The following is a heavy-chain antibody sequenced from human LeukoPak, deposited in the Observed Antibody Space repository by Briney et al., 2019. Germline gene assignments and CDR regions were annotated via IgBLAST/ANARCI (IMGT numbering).Heavy chain of an antibody. V-gene: IGHV3-48*03. CDR3: ARASIVVVPAAMKGSGYYGMDV. Sequence: GGSLRHSCAASGFTFSSYEMNWVRQAPGKGLEWVSYISSSGSTIYYADSVKGRFTISRDNAKNSLYLQMNSLRAEDTAVYYCARASIVVVPAAMKGSGYYGMDVWGQGTTVTVSS. CDR1: GFTFSSYE. CDR2: ISSSGSTI. D-gene: IGHD2-2*01. J-gene: IGHJ6*02.